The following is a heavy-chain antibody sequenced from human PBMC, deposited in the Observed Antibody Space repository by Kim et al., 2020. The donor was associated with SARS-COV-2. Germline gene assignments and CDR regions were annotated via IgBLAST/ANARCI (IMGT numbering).Heavy chain of an antibody. Sequence: SVKVSCKASGGTFSSYAINWVRQAPGQGLEWMGGIIPIFGTANYAQKFQGRVTITADESTSTAYMELSSLRSEDTAVYYCAAMVRGVIISYYFDYWGQGTLVTVSS. D-gene: IGHD3-10*01. CDR1: GGTFSSYA. CDR2: IIPIFGTA. V-gene: IGHV1-69*13. J-gene: IGHJ4*02. CDR3: AAMVRGVIISYYFDY.